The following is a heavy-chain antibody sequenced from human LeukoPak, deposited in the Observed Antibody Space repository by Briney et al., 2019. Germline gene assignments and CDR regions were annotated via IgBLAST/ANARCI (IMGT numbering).Heavy chain of an antibody. Sequence: GASVKVSCKVSGYTLTELSMHWVRQAPGKGLEWMGGFDPEDGETIYAQKFQGRVTITADESTSTAYMELSSLRSEDTAVHYCARGYYYDSSGHRPGYGMDVWGQGTTVTVSS. CDR3: ARGYYYDSSGHRPGYGMDV. D-gene: IGHD3-22*01. CDR2: FDPEDGET. V-gene: IGHV1-24*01. J-gene: IGHJ6*02. CDR1: GYTLTELS.